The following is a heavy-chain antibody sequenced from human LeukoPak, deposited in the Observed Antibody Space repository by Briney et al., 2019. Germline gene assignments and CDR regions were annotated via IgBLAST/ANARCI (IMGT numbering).Heavy chain of an antibody. V-gene: IGHV3-74*01. D-gene: IGHD4-17*01. J-gene: IGHJ4*02. CDR3: ARGFSTVTTD. CDR1: GFTFSRHW. Sequence: GGSLRLSCAASGFTFSRHWMHWVRQAPGKGLVWVSGINIDGSITTYADSVKGRFTIYRDNAKNTMYLQMNSLRAEDTAVYYCARGFSTVTTDWGQGTLVTVSS. CDR2: INIDGSIT.